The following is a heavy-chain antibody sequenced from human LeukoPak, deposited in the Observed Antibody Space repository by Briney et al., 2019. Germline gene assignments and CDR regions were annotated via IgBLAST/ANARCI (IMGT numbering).Heavy chain of an antibody. CDR1: GFLVNANH. J-gene: IGHJ4*02. D-gene: IGHD3-22*01. V-gene: IGHV3-53*01. CDR2: IYSSDYM. CDR3: ARGDDGSGYYYAY. Sequence: GGSLRLSCAASGFLVNANHLNLVRQAPGKGLEWVSIIYSSDYMYYTDSVKGRFTISRDNSKNTLNLQMNSLRAEDTAVYYCARGDDGSGYYYAYWGQGTLVTVSS.